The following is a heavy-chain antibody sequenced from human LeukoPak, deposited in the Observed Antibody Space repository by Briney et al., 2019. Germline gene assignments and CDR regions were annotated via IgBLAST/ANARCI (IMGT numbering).Heavy chain of an antibody. CDR3: ARGRPSYDYVWGSYRSALFDY. V-gene: IGHV4-34*01. CDR2: INHSGST. J-gene: IGHJ4*02. Sequence: SETLSLTCAVYGGSLSGYYWSWIRQPPGKGLEWIGEINHSGSTNYNPSLKSRVTISVDTSKNQFSLKLSSVTAADTAVYYCARGRPSYDYVWGSYRSALFDYWGQGTLVTVSS. D-gene: IGHD3-16*02. CDR1: GGSLSGYY.